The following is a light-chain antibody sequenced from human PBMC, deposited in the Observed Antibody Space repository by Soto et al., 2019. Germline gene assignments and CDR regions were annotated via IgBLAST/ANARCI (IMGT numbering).Light chain of an antibody. Sequence: QSVLTQPPSVSGAPGQRVTISCTGSSSNIGAGYDVHWYQQLPGTAPKLLIYGNSNRPSGVPDRFSGSKSGTSASLAITGLQAEDGAYYYCQSYDRSLSGSWVFGGGTKLTVL. CDR2: GNS. J-gene: IGLJ2*01. V-gene: IGLV1-40*01. CDR3: QSYDRSLSGSWV. CDR1: SSNIGAGYD.